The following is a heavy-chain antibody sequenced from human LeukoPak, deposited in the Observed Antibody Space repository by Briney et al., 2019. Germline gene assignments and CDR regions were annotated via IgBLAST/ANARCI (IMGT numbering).Heavy chain of an antibody. CDR2: ISTTGVST. CDR3: VKDLIGSYSFEY. Sequence: GGSLRLSCSASGFTFTTYTMHWVRQAPGKGLEYVSTISTTGVSTYYADSVKGRFTISRDNSKNTLYLQMSSLRVEDTAVYYCVKDLIGSYSFEYRGQGTLVTVSS. J-gene: IGHJ4*02. D-gene: IGHD1-26*01. CDR1: GFTFTTYT. V-gene: IGHV3-64D*06.